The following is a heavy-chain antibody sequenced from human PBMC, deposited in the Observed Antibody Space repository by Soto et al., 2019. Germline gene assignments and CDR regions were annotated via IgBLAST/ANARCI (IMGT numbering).Heavy chain of an antibody. CDR1: GFTFSSYA. D-gene: IGHD6-6*01. V-gene: IGHV3-23*01. Sequence: WVSLRLSCAACGFTFSSYAMSWVRQAPGKGLEWVSHINGSGGTTYYADSVKGRFTISRDNSKRTLHPQMNRMRAEDSAVYYCAQASGVRLEYSSSSRCYYGMDGWGRGTTVTVSS. CDR2: INGSGGTT. CDR3: AQASGVRLEYSSSSRCYYGMDG. J-gene: IGHJ6*01.